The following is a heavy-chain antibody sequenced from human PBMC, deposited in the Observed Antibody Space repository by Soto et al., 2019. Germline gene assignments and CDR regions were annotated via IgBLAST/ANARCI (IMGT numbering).Heavy chain of an antibody. CDR2: ISYDGSNK. D-gene: IGHD2-2*01. CDR3: AKVRVACSGTSCYSKAGGMDV. Sequence: LRLSCAASGFTFSSYGMHWVRQAPGKGLEWVAVISYDGSNKYYADSVKGRFTISRDNSKNTLYLQMNSLRAEDTAVYYCAKVRVACSGTSCYSKAGGMDVWGQGTTVTVSS. J-gene: IGHJ6*02. CDR1: GFTFSSYG. V-gene: IGHV3-30*18.